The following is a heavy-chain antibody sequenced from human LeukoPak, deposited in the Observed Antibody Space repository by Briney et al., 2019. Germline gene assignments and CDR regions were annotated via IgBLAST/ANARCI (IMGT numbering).Heavy chain of an antibody. Sequence: GGSLRLSCAASGFTFSSYAMSWVRQAPGKGLEWVSAISGSGGSTYYADSVKGRFTISRDNSKNTLYLQINSLRAEDTAVYYCAKSFASHSSSWYYFDYWGQGTLVTVSS. CDR1: GFTFSSYA. V-gene: IGHV3-23*01. CDR3: AKSFASHSSSWYYFDY. D-gene: IGHD6-13*01. J-gene: IGHJ4*02. CDR2: ISGSGGST.